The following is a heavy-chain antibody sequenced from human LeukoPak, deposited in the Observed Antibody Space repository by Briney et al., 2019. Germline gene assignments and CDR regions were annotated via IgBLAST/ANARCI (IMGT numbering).Heavy chain of an antibody. Sequence: LSLTCTVSGGSISSGDYYWSWIRQPPGKGLEWVSYISSSGSTIYYADSVKGRFTISRDNAKNSLYLQMNSLRAEDTAVYYCAREMGRGAVHYYYYMDVWGKGTTVTVSS. D-gene: IGHD3-10*01. CDR3: AREMGRGAVHYYYYMDV. CDR2: ISSSGSTI. CDR1: GGSISSGDYY. V-gene: IGHV3-11*04. J-gene: IGHJ6*03.